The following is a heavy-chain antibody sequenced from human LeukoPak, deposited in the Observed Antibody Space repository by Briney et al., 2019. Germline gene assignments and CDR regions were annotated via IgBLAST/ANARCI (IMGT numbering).Heavy chain of an antibody. J-gene: IGHJ1*01. D-gene: IGHD3-22*01. CDR2: IYTSGST. V-gene: IGHV4-61*02. CDR1: GGSISSGSYY. CDR3: ARVVQSTDSSGFYLPEYFQH. Sequence: SETLSLTCTVSGGSISSGSYYWSWIRQPAGKGLEWIGRIYTSGSTNYNPSLKSRVTISVDTSKNQFSLKLRSVTAADTAVYYCARVVQSTDSSGFYLPEYFQHWGQGTLVTVSS.